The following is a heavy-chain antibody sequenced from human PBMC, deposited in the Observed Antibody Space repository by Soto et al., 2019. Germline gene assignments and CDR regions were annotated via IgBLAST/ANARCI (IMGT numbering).Heavy chain of an antibody. V-gene: IGHV3-30*18. CDR2: ISYDGSNK. D-gene: IGHD3-3*01. Sequence: QVQLVESGGGVVQPGRSLRLSCAASGFTFSSYGMHWVRQAPGKGLEWVAVISYDGSNKYYADSVKGRFTISRDNSKNTLYLQMNSLRAEHTAVYYCAKEVWSGPMDFWGQGTTVTVSS. J-gene: IGHJ6*02. CDR1: GFTFSSYG. CDR3: AKEVWSGPMDF.